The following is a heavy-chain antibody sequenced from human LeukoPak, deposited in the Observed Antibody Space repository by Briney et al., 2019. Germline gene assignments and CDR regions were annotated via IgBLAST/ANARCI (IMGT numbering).Heavy chain of an antibody. J-gene: IGHJ5*02. V-gene: IGHV3-7*01. Sequence: GESLRLSCAASGFTFSKTWMSWVRQAPGKGLEWVACIMEDGSVQKYVDSVRGRFTISRDNARNSLYLQMNSLRVEDTAVYYCARVWLSDSSGWFRGDWFDPWGQGTLVTVSS. CDR2: IMEDGSVQ. D-gene: IGHD6-19*01. CDR1: GFTFSKTW. CDR3: ARVWLSDSSGWFRGDWFDP.